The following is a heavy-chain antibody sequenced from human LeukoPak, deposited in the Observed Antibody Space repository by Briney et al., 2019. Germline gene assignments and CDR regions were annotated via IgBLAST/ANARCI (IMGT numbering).Heavy chain of an antibody. V-gene: IGHV1-8*03. Sequence: ASAKVSCKASGYTFTSYDINWVRQATGQGLEWMGWMNPNSGNTGYAQKFQGRVTITRNTSISTAYMELSSLRSEDTAVYYCARGGARYYYYYYMDVWGKGTTVTVSS. D-gene: IGHD1-26*01. CDR2: MNPNSGNT. J-gene: IGHJ6*03. CDR1: GYTFTSYD. CDR3: ARGGARYYYYYYMDV.